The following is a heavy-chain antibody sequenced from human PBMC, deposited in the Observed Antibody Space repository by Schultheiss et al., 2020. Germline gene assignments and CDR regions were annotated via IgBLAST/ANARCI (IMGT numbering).Heavy chain of an antibody. Sequence: GGSLRLSCAASGFTFSSYAMHWVRQAPGKGLEWVASMWSNGKYKTSAASVKGRFTISRDTSRDTLFLQMDTLRVDDTAVYYCATESRLHSLALDYWGQGTLVTVSS. D-gene: IGHD2-21*01. CDR1: GFTFSSYA. V-gene: IGHV3-30*02. CDR3: ATESRLHSLALDY. CDR2: MWSNGKYK. J-gene: IGHJ4*02.